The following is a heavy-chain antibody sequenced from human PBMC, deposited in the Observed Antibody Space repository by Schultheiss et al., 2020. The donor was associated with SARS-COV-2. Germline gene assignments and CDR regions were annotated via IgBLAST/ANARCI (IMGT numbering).Heavy chain of an antibody. J-gene: IGHJ4*01. V-gene: IGHV4-34*01. CDR1: GGSFSGYY. D-gene: IGHD3-10*01. Sequence: SETLSLTCAVYGGSFSGYYWSWIRQTPGKGMEWFGRYYTIGRTNYNPCRKSRVTISVDTSKNRFSMKLWSVTAADTAVYYCPRVGGMVRGAEVRKKYYFAYLGQGTVVTVSS. CDR2: YYTIGRT. CDR3: PRVGGMVRGAEVRKKYYFAY.